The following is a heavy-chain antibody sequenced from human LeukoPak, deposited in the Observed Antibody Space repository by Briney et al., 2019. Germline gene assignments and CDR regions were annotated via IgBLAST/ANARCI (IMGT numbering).Heavy chain of an antibody. Sequence: PGGSLRLSCAASGFTFSYYAMLWVRRAPGKGLEWVAFIRYDGSDRYYADSVKGRFTISGDNSQNTLELHMSSLRPEDTAMYYCVRGLSSSDGWYYFDLWGQGTLVTVSS. CDR2: IRYDGSDR. CDR1: GFTFSYYA. D-gene: IGHD6-19*01. V-gene: IGHV3-30*02. J-gene: IGHJ4*02. CDR3: VRGLSSSDGWYYFDL.